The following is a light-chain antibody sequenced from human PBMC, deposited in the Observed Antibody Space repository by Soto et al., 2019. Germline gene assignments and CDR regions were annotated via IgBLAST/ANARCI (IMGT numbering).Light chain of an antibody. V-gene: IGLV2-14*03. J-gene: IGLJ1*01. CDR2: DVS. CDR1: SSDVGGYNY. Sequence: QSALNQPASVAGSPGQSITISCTGTSSDVGGYNYVSWYQHHPGKAPKLMIFDVSNRPSGVSNRFSGSKSGNTASLTISGLQAEDEADYYCSSYTASSTYGFGTGTKLTVL. CDR3: SSYTASSTYG.